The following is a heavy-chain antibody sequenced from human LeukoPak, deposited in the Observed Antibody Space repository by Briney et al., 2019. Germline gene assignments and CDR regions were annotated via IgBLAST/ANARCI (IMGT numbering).Heavy chain of an antibody. V-gene: IGHV1-69*01. CDR2: IIPIFGTA. CDR3: ARVRDDYDILTGYHNHYGMDV. D-gene: IGHD3-9*01. Sequence: ASVKVSCKASGCTFSSYAISWVRQAPGQGLEWMGGIIPIFGTANYAQKFQGRVTITPDESTRTAYMELSSLRSEDTAVYYCARVRDDYDILTGYHNHYGMDVWGKGTTVTVSS. CDR1: GCTFSSYA. J-gene: IGHJ6*04.